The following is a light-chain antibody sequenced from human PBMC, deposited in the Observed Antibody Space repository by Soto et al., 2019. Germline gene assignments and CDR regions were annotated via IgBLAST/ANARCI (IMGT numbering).Light chain of an antibody. Sequence: QSVLTQPPSVPGTPGQRGTISCSGSSSNIGSNTVNWYQQLPGTTPKLVMYSNTRRPSGVPDRFSASKSGTSVSLVISGLQSDDEAEYYCAAWDDSLNGMVFGGGTKLTVL. CDR2: SNT. J-gene: IGLJ2*01. CDR3: AAWDDSLNGMV. V-gene: IGLV1-44*01. CDR1: SSNIGSNT.